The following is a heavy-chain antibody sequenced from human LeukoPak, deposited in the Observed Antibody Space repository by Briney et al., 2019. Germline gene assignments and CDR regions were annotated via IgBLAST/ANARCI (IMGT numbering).Heavy chain of an antibody. D-gene: IGHD3-22*01. V-gene: IGHV4-59*04. J-gene: IGHJ4*02. CDR2: IYYSGSA. CDR3: VCDSSGYYSFDY. CDR1: GVSISSYY. Sequence: SETLSLTCTVSGVSISSYYWSWIRQPPGKGLEWIGNIYYSGSAYYNPSLKSRVTTSVDTSKNQFSLKLSSVTAADTAMYYCVCDSSGYYSFDYWGQGTLVTVSS.